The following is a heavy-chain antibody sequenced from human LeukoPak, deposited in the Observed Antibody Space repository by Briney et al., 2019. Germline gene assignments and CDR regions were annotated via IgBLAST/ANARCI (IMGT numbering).Heavy chain of an antibody. Sequence: SVKVSCKTSGGTFTSSAMQWVRQARGQRLEWIGWIVVGSGNTNYAQKFQERVTITRDMSTSTAYMELSSLRSEDTAVYYCAALLGYCSSTSCSGDYWGQGTLVTVSS. CDR1: GGTFTSSA. CDR3: AALLGYCSSTSCSGDY. CDR2: IVVGSGNT. D-gene: IGHD2-2*01. J-gene: IGHJ4*02. V-gene: IGHV1-58*02.